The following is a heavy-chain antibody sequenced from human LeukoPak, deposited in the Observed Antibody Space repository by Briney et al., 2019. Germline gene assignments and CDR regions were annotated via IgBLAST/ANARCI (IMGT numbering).Heavy chain of an antibody. J-gene: IGHJ6*02. CDR1: GYAFSTYY. CDR3: ASSLRYFDWLSPGMDV. V-gene: IGHV1-46*01. D-gene: IGHD3-9*01. CDR2: INSSGGST. Sequence: ASVKVSCKASGYAFSTYYMHWVRQAPGQGLEWMGIINSSGGSTSYAQKFQGRVTMTRDTSTSTVYMELSSLRSEDTAVYYCASSLRYFDWLSPGMDVWGQGTTVTVSS.